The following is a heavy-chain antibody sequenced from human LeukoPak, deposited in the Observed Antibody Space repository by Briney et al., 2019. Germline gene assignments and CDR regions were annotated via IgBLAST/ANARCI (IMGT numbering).Heavy chain of an antibody. V-gene: IGHV1-8*03. CDR2: MNPNSGNT. CDR3: ARVRIRGYNWFDP. D-gene: IGHD1-14*01. CDR1: GYTFTSYD. Sequence: ASVKVSCKASGYTFTSYDINWVRQATGQGLEWMGWMNPNSGNTGYAQKFQGRVSITRNKSISTAYMELSSLRSEDTAVYYCARVRIRGYNWFDPWGQGTLVTVSS. J-gene: IGHJ5*02.